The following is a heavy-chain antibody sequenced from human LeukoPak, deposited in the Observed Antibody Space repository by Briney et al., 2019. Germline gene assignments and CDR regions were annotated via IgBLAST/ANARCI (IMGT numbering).Heavy chain of an antibody. V-gene: IGHV4-30-4*01. D-gene: IGHD4/OR15-4a*01. Sequence: SQTLSLTCTVSGGSLSSGDYYWSWIRQPPGTGLEWLGYIYYSGSTYYNPSLKSRVTISVDTSKNQFSLKLSSVTAADTAVYYCASVIADYGGEWFDPWGQGTLVTVSS. J-gene: IGHJ5*02. CDR1: GGSLSSGDYY. CDR2: IYYSGST. CDR3: ASVIADYGGEWFDP.